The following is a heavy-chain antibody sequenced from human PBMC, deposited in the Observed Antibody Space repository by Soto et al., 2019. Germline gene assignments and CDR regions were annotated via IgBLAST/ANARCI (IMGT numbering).Heavy chain of an antibody. J-gene: IGHJ4*02. D-gene: IGHD1-26*01. CDR1: GFTFSSCA. V-gene: IGHV3-23*01. CDR3: ARLAMRGSYHGDDY. CDR2: ISSSGDNT. Sequence: GGSLRLSCAASGFTFSSCAMSWVRQAPGKGLEWVSSISSSGDNTYYADSVKGRFTISRDNSKNTLSLQMNSLRVEDSAVYYCARLAMRGSYHGDDYWGQGTLVTVSS.